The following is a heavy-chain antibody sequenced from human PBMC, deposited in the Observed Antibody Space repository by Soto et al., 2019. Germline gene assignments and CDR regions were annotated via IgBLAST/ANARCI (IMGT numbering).Heavy chain of an antibody. CDR3: ARGDYYDFWSGYYYYFDY. J-gene: IGHJ4*02. Sequence: PGGSLRLSCAASGFTFSSYAMSWVRQVPGKGLEWVSIISGSGGSTYYADSVKGRFTISRDNSKNTLYLQMNSLRAEDTAVYYCARGDYYDFWSGYYYYFDYWGQGILVTVSS. CDR2: ISGSGGST. V-gene: IGHV3-23*01. CDR1: GFTFSSYA. D-gene: IGHD3-3*01.